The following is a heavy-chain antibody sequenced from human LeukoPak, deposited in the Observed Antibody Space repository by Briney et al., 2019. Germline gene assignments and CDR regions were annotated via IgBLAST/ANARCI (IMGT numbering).Heavy chain of an antibody. V-gene: IGHV4-39*01. CDR1: GGSISSSSYY. Sequence: TSETLSLTCTVSGGSISSSSYYWGWIRQPPGKGLEWIGSIYYSGSTYYNPSLKSRVTISVDTSKNQFSLKLSSVTAADTAVYYCARHLPPVYYYGSGGYYKIPHWFDPWGQGTLVTVSS. CDR2: IYYSGST. CDR3: ARHLPPVYYYGSGGYYKIPHWFDP. D-gene: IGHD3-10*01. J-gene: IGHJ5*02.